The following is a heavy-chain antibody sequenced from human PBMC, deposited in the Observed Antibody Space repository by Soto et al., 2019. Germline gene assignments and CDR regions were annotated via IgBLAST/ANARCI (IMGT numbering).Heavy chain of an antibody. D-gene: IGHD6-13*01. V-gene: IGHV4-59*01. CDR1: GGSISSYY. Sequence: QVQLQESGPGLVKPSETLSLTCTVSGGSISSYYWSWIRQPPGKGLEWIGYIYYSGSTNYNPSLKSRVTISADPSKNQFSLKLTSSTAADTAVYYCARWYSSTWVFDYWGQGTLVTVSS. J-gene: IGHJ4*02. CDR3: ARWYSSTWVFDY. CDR2: IYYSGST.